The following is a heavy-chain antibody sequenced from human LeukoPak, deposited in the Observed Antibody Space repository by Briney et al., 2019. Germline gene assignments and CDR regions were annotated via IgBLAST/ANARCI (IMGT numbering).Heavy chain of an antibody. CDR3: ARGVYYDSSGYYYPPWFDP. D-gene: IGHD3-22*01. J-gene: IGHJ5*02. Sequence: PSETLSLTCTVSGGSISSYYWSWIRQPPGKGLEWIGYIYYSGSTNYNPSLKSRVTISVDTSKNQFALKLSSVTAADTAVYYCARGVYYDSSGYYYPPWFDPWGQGTLVTVSS. V-gene: IGHV4-59*01. CDR1: GGSISSYY. CDR2: IYYSGST.